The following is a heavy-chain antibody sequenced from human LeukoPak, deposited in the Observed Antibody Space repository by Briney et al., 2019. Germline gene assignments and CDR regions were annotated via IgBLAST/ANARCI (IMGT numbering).Heavy chain of an antibody. J-gene: IGHJ6*04. CDR2: ISYDGSNK. D-gene: IGHD5-18*01. V-gene: IGHV3-30*18. Sequence: PGRSLRLSCAASGFTFSSYGMHWVRQAPGKGLEWVAVISYDGSNKYYADSVKGRFTTSRDNSKNTLYLQMNSLRAEDTAVYYCAKQLWYYYGMDVWGKGTTVTVSS. CDR3: AKQLWYYYGMDV. CDR1: GFTFSSYG.